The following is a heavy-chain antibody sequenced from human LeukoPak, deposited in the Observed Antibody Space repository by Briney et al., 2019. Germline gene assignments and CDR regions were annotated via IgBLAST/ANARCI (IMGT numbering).Heavy chain of an antibody. D-gene: IGHD2-2*01. V-gene: IGHV1-3*01. Sequence: ASVKVSCKASGYTFTSYAIHWVRQAPGQRLEWMGWISAGNGNTKYSQNFQGRVTFISNTSATTAFMELSSLRSEDAAVYYCARDLRPSPSTSWQLGYYYGMDVWGQGTTVTVSS. J-gene: IGHJ6*02. CDR3: ARDLRPSPSTSWQLGYYYGMDV. CDR1: GYTFTSYA. CDR2: ISAGNGNT.